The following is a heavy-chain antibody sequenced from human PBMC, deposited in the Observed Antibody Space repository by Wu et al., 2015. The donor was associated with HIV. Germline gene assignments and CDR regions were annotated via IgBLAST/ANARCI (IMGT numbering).Heavy chain of an antibody. V-gene: IGHV1-18*01. CDR2: MNPSNGHI. J-gene: IGHJ2*01. CDR3: ARVQFDPDYYTYFDL. Sequence: LVQSGPEAKRPGASVNISCKASYILTSHPIGWVRQAPGQRLEWMGWMNPSNGHIQPAQKFRDRIHMSTDNSAHTAYMELRSLTSDDAAIYFCARVQFDPDYYTYFDLWGQGTLVTVSS. CDR1: YILTSHP. D-gene: IGHD4/OR15-4a*01.